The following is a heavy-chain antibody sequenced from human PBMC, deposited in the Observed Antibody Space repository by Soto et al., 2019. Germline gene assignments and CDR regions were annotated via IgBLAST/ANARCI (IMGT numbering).Heavy chain of an antibody. V-gene: IGHV3-23*01. CDR1: GFTFSNYA. Sequence: EVQLLESGGGLVQPGGSLRLSCAAAGFTFSNYALTWVRQSPGKGLEWVSTFSGSGGSIYYADSVRGRFTISRDNSKNTLFLQMNSLRVEDTAIYYCARDWTGDTCPCLDVWGQGTTVSVSS. J-gene: IGHJ6*02. D-gene: IGHD3-3*01. CDR3: ARDWTGDTCPCLDV. CDR2: FSGSGGSI.